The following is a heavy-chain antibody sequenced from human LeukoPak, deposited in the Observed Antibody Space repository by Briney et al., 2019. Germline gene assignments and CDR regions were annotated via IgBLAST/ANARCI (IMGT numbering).Heavy chain of an antibody. Sequence: GGSLRLSCAASGFTVSSNYKSWVRQAPGRGLEWVSVIYSGGSTYYADSVKGRFTISRDNSENTLYLQMNSLRAEDTAVYYCARTTDYYYYGMDVWGQGTTVTVSS. J-gene: IGHJ6*02. D-gene: IGHD1-1*01. CDR2: IYSGGST. V-gene: IGHV3-53*01. CDR3: ARTTDYYYYGMDV. CDR1: GFTVSSNY.